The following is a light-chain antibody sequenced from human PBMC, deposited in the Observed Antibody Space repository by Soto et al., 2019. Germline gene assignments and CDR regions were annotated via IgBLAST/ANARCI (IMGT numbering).Light chain of an antibody. CDR3: QQYDNLPLT. V-gene: IGKV3-15*01. CDR2: GAS. Sequence: EVVMTQSPATLSASPGERATLSCRASQSVRSNLAWYQQRPGQPPRLLIYGASTRATGIPARFSGSGSGTEFTLTISSLQSEDIATYYCQQYDNLPLTFGGGTKVDIK. J-gene: IGKJ4*01. CDR1: QSVRSN.